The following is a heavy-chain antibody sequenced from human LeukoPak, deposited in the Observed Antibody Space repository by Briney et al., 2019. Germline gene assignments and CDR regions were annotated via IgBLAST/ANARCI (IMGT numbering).Heavy chain of an antibody. CDR3: GREGGGQFGNYNWFDP. Sequence: SVKVSCKASGGTFSSYAISWVRQAPGRGLEWMGGIIPIFGTANYAQKFQGRVTITADESTSTAYMELSSLRSEDTAVYYCGREGGGQFGNYNWFDPWGQGTLVTVSS. D-gene: IGHD2-15*01. CDR2: IIPIFGTA. J-gene: IGHJ5*02. V-gene: IGHV1-69*13. CDR1: GGTFSSYA.